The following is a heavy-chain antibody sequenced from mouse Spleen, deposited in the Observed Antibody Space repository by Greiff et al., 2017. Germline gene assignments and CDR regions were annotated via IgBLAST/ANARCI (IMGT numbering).Heavy chain of an antibody. CDR3: ARQGGSSPYWYFDV. V-gene: IGHV5-9*04. Sequence: EVKLVESGGGLVKLGGSLKLSCAASGFTFSSYAMSWVRQTPEKRLEWVATISSGGGNTYYPDSVKGRFTISRDNAKNTLYLQMSSLKSEDTAMYYCARQGGSSPYWYFDVWGAGTTVTVSS. D-gene: IGHD1-1*01. CDR2: ISSGGGNT. J-gene: IGHJ1*01. CDR1: GFTFSSYA.